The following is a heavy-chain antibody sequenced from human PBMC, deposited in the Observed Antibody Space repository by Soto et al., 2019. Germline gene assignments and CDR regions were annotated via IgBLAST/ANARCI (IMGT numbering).Heavy chain of an antibody. J-gene: IGHJ5*02. CDR3: ARPSSSWHNWFDP. Sequence: SGGSLRLSCAAPGFTFSSYSMNWVRQAPGKGLEWVSSISSSSSYIYYADSVKGRLTISRDNAKNSLYLQMNSLRAEDTAVYYCARPSSSWHNWFDPWGQGTLVTVSS. CDR2: ISSSSSYI. D-gene: IGHD6-13*01. V-gene: IGHV3-21*01. CDR1: GFTFSSYS.